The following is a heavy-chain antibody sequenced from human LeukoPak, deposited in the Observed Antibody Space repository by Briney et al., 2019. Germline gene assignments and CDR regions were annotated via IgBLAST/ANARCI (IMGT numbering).Heavy chain of an antibody. CDR1: GCTVSSNY. CDR2: IYSGGST. V-gene: IGHV3-66*01. Sequence: GGSLRLSCAASGCTVSSNYMSWVRQAPGKGLEWVSVIYSGGSTYYADSVKGRFTISRDSSKNTLYLQMNSLRAEDTAVYYCARAGNYGYYFDYWGQGTLVTVSS. J-gene: IGHJ4*02. CDR3: ARAGNYGYYFDY. D-gene: IGHD1-7*01.